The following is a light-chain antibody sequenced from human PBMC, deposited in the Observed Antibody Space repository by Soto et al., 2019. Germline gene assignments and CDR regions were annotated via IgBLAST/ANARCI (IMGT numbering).Light chain of an antibody. CDR2: AAS. V-gene: IGKV1-8*01. J-gene: IGKJ5*01. Sequence: AIRMSQSPSSFSASTGDRVTIPCRASQGISAYLAWYQHKPGQAPKLLIYAASTWQSGVPSRFSGSGSGTDFTLTISCLQPEDFATYYCQQFNSYPITFGQGTRLEI. CDR1: QGISAY. CDR3: QQFNSYPIT.